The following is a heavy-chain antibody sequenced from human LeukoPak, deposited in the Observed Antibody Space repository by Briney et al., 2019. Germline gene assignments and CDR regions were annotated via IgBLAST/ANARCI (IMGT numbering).Heavy chain of an antibody. Sequence: GGSLRLSCTASGFTFGDYAMSWFRQAPGKGLEWVGFIRSKAYGGTTEYAASVKGRFTISRDDSKNTAYLQMNSLKTEDTAVYYCTVVVTAMFDYWGQGTLVTVSS. CDR1: GFTFGDYA. D-gene: IGHD2-21*02. J-gene: IGHJ4*02. CDR3: TVVVTAMFDY. V-gene: IGHV3-49*03. CDR2: IRSKAYGGTT.